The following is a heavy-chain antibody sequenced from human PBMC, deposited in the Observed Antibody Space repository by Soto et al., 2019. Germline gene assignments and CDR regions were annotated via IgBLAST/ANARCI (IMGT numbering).Heavy chain of an antibody. CDR2: ISYDGSNK. V-gene: IGHV3-30-3*01. J-gene: IGHJ4*02. D-gene: IGHD4-17*01. Sequence: QVQLVESGGGVVQPGRSLRLSCAASGFTFSSYAMHWVRQAPGKGLEWVAVISYDGSNKYYADSVKGRFTISRVNSKNTLYLQMNSLRAEDTAVYYCARDYGDYVRIDYWGQGTLVTVSS. CDR1: GFTFSSYA. CDR3: ARDYGDYVRIDY.